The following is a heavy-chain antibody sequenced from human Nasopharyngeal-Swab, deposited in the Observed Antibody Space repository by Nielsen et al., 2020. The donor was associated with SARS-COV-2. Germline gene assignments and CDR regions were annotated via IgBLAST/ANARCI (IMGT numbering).Heavy chain of an antibody. CDR1: GFSFSTYW. V-gene: IGHV3-7*03. J-gene: IGHJ6*03. Sequence: GESLKISCAASGFSFSTYWMTWVRQAPGKGLEWVANIKQDGSEKYYVDSVKGRFTVSRDNPKNLLYLQVNSLRAEDTAVYYCARQGVFVPAYFHQYYMDVWSKGTTVTVSS. CDR3: ARQGVFVPAYFHQYYMDV. D-gene: IGHD3-16*02. CDR2: IKQDGSEK.